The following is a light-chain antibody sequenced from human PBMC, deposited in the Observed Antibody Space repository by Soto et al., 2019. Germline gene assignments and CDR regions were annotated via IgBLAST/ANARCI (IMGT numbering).Light chain of an antibody. V-gene: IGKV3-20*01. CDR1: QSVSSSY. CDR2: GAS. J-gene: IGKJ3*01. Sequence: EIVLTQSPGTLSLSPGERATLSCRASQSVSSSYLAWYQQKPGQAPRLLIYGASSRATGIPDRFSGSGSGTVFTLTISRLEPGDFAVYYWQQYGSSSFTFGPGTKVDIK. CDR3: QQYGSSSFT.